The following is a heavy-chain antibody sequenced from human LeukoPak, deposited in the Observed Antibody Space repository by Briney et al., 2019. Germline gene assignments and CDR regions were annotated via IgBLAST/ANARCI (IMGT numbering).Heavy chain of an antibody. CDR3: ARALRMTTDAFDI. D-gene: IGHD4-17*01. Sequence: PGGSLRLSCAASGFTVSSNYMSWVRQAPGKGLEWVSAISGSGGSTYYADSVKGRFTISRDNSKNTLYLQMNSLRAEDTAVYYCARALRMTTDAFDIWGQGTMVTVSS. CDR2: ISGSGGST. V-gene: IGHV3-53*05. J-gene: IGHJ3*02. CDR1: GFTVSSNY.